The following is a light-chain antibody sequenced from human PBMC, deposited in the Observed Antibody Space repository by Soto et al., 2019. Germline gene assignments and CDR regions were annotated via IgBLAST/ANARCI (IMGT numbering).Light chain of an antibody. CDR3: QQYYDYPPLI. V-gene: IGKV3-15*01. CDR2: GAS. CDR1: RNINRK. Sequence: EIVMTQSPATLSVSPGERATLSCRASRNINRKLAWYQQKPGQAPRLLISGASTRATGIPARFSSSGSGTEFTLTISSLQSEAFAVYYCQQYYDYPPLIFGGGTKVEIK. J-gene: IGKJ4*01.